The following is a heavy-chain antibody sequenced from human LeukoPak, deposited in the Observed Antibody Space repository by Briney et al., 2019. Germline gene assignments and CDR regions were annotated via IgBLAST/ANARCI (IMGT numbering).Heavy chain of an antibody. J-gene: IGHJ3*02. CDR3: ARGKNSFDI. D-gene: IGHD2/OR15-2a*01. V-gene: IGHV3-72*01. Sequence: GGSLRLSCLASGFIFRDYYMDWVRQAPGRGLVWVARNRYKANGYTTEYAASVKGRFTISSDESKNLLYLQMNSLNTEDTALYYCARGKNSFDIWGHGTMVTVSS. CDR2: NRYKANGYTT. CDR1: GFIFRDYY.